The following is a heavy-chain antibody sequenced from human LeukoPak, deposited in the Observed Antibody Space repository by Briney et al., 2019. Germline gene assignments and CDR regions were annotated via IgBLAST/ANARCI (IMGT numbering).Heavy chain of an antibody. J-gene: IGHJ4*02. CDR1: GGSINNYY. CDR2: IHSSGNT. D-gene: IGHD3-10*01. Sequence: SETLSLTCTVSGGSINNYYRSWIRQPPGKGLEYIGWIHSSGNTYYNPSLKSRVTISVETSRNKFSLKLTSVTAADTAVYHCARQLGSGTYPLDYWGQGALVTVSS. CDR3: ARQLGSGTYPLDY. V-gene: IGHV4-59*08.